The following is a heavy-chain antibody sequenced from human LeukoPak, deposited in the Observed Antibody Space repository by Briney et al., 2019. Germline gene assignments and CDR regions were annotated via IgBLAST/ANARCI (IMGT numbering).Heavy chain of an antibody. CDR1: GGSISSYY. J-gene: IGHJ5*02. D-gene: IGHD4-23*01. V-gene: IGHV4-59*01. CDR3: AREGLDYGGTLNWFDP. CDR2: IYYSGST. Sequence: SETLSLTCTVSGGSISSYYWSWIRQPPGKGLEWIGYIYYSGSTNYNPSLKSRVTISVDTSKNQFSLKLSSVTAADTAVYYCAREGLDYGGTLNWFDPWGQGTLVTVSS.